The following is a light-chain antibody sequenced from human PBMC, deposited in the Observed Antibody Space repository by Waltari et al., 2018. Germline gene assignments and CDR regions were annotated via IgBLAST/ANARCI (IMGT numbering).Light chain of an antibody. CDR2: DAS. V-gene: IGKV3-15*01. Sequence: EIVMTQTPATLSVSPGERATLSCRASQSVSSNLVWYQQKPGQAPRLLIYDASTRDTGIPDRFSGSGSGTEFTLTISSLQSEDFAFYYCQQYNNWPPLTFGGGTKVEIK. CDR1: QSVSSN. CDR3: QQYNNWPPLT. J-gene: IGKJ4*01.